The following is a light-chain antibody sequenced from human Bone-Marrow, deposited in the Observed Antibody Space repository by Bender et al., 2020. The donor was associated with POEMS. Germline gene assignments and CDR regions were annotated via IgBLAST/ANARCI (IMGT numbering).Light chain of an antibody. CDR1: SSDVGGYNF. V-gene: IGLV2-23*03. CDR2: EGS. CDR3: CSYAASDTFL. J-gene: IGLJ2*01. Sequence: QSALTQPASVSGSPGQSITISCTGTSSDVGGYNFVSWYQQHPGKAPKLMIFEGSKRPSGVSDRFSGSKSDNTASLTISGLQVEDEAFYYCCSYAASDTFLFGGGTKVTVL.